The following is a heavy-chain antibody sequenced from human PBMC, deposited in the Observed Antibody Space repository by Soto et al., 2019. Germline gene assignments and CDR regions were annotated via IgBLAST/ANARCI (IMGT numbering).Heavy chain of an antibody. CDR3: ARGSSRVGGLYYYYGMDV. V-gene: IGHV6-1*01. CDR2: TYYRSKWYN. J-gene: IGHJ6*02. Sequence: PSETLSLTCAISGDSVSSNSAAWNWIRQSPSRGLEWLGRTYYRSKWYNDYAVSVKSRITINPDTSKNQFSLQLNSVTPEDTAVYYCARGSSRVGGLYYYYGMDVWGQGTTVTVS. CDR1: GDSVSSNSAA. D-gene: IGHD1-26*01.